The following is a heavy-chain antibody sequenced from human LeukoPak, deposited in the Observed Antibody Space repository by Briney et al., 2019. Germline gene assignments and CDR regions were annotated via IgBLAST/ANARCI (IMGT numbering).Heavy chain of an antibody. CDR2: ISISGGTI. CDR1: GFTFTDYW. D-gene: IGHD4-17*01. CDR3: AKERWAGSRGAVTTCFDY. V-gene: IGHV3-11*01. Sequence: GGSLRLSCAASGFTFTDYWMSWIRQAPGKGLEWISYISISGGTIYYADSVKGRFTISRDNSKNTLYLQMNSLRAEDTAVYYCAKERWAGSRGAVTTCFDYWGQGTLVTVSS. J-gene: IGHJ4*02.